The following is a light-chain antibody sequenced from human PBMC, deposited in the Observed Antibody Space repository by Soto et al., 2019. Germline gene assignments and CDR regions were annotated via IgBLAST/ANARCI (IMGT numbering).Light chain of an antibody. CDR3: AAWDDSLNGRVV. CDR1: SFNIGSNT. CDR2: SNN. Sequence: QSVLTQPPSASGTPGQRVTISCSGSSFNIGSNTVNWYQQLPGTAPKLLIYSNNQRPSGVPDRFSGSKSGTSASLAISGLQSEDEADYYCAAWDDSLNGRVVFGGGTKLTVL. V-gene: IGLV1-44*01. J-gene: IGLJ2*01.